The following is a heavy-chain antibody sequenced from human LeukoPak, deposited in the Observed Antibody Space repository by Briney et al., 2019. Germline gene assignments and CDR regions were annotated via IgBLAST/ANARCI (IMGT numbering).Heavy chain of an antibody. Sequence: KPGESLKISCKGSGYSFTSYWIGWVRQMPGKGLEWMGIIYPGDSDTKYSPSFQGQVTISADKSISTAYLQWSSLKASDTAMYYCARPRRSSSKSYYYVDVWGKGTTVTVSS. CDR1: GYSFTSYW. D-gene: IGHD6-6*01. V-gene: IGHV5-51*01. CDR3: ARPRRSSSKSYYYVDV. J-gene: IGHJ6*03. CDR2: IYPGDSDT.